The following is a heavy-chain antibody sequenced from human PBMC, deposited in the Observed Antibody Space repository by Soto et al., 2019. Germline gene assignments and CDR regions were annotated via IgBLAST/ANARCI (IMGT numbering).Heavy chain of an antibody. Sequence: PGESLKISCKGSGYTFTIYWIGWVRQMPGEGLEWMGVIYPSDSDIRYSPSFQGKVTISADKSITTAYLQWSSLKAADTAMYYCVRSGTSSGRFSDYWGQGTLVTVSS. CDR1: GYTFTIYW. V-gene: IGHV5-51*01. CDR2: IYPSDSDI. J-gene: IGHJ4*02. D-gene: IGHD2-15*01. CDR3: VRSGTSSGRFSDY.